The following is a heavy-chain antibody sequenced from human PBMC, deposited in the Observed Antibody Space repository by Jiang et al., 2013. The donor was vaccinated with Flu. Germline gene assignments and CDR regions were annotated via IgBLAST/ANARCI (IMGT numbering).Heavy chain of an antibody. J-gene: IGHJ4*02. CDR2: ITWNSGTL. V-gene: IGHV3-9*01. CDR1: GFRFDDYA. CDR3: AKDISVAGVGLDY. D-gene: IGHD6-19*01. Sequence: QLLESGGGLVQPDRSLRLSCAASGFRFDDYAMHWVRQAPGKGLEWVSGITWNSGTLGYADSVRGRFTISRDNAKESLFLQMDSLRAEDTAVYYCAKDISVAGVGLDYWGQGTLVTVSS.